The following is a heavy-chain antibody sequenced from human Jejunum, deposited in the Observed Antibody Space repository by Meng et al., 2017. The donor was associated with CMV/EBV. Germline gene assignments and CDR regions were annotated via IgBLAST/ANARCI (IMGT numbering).Heavy chain of an antibody. CDR2: ISCHGAI. V-gene: IGHV3-23*01. Sequence: SGFTFSVSAITWVRQAPGKGLEWVSAISCHGAIYYADSVKGRFALSKDYSRNTLYLQMNSLRAEDTALYYCAKDVPYSGWKGFDYWGQGTLVTVSS. CDR1: GFTFSVSA. D-gene: IGHD6-19*01. J-gene: IGHJ4*02. CDR3: AKDVPYSGWKGFDY.